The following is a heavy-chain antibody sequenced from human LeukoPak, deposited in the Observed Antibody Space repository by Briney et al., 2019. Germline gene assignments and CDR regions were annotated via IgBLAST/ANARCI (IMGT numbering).Heavy chain of an antibody. Sequence: GGPLRLSCAASGFTFSDYYMSWMRQAPGKGLEGVSYISSSSSYTSYADSVKGRFTISRDNAKNSLYLQMNSLRAEDTAVYYCARSASGSLDAFDIWGQGTMVTVSS. CDR1: GFTFSDYY. J-gene: IGHJ3*02. CDR3: ARSASGSLDAFDI. V-gene: IGHV3-11*06. CDR2: ISSSSSYT.